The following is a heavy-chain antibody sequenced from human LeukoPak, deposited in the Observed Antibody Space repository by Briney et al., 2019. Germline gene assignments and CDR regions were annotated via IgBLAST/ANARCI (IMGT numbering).Heavy chain of an antibody. CDR1: GFTFSSYS. CDR2: ISSSGGNT. V-gene: IGHV3-23*01. Sequence: PGGSLRLSCAASGFTFSSYSMSWVRQAPGKGLEWASSISSSGGNTYYPDSVKGRFTISRDNSKNTMYLQMNSLRAEDTAVYYCAKDRPTWPIDYWGQGTLVTVSS. CDR3: AKDRPTWPIDY. D-gene: IGHD5-12*01. J-gene: IGHJ4*02.